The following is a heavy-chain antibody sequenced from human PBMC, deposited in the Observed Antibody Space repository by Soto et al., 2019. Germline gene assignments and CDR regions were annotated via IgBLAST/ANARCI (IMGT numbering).Heavy chain of an antibody. V-gene: IGHV1-8*01. CDR3: ARYYDFWSGYYGMDV. Sequence: ASVKVSCKASGYTFTSYDINWVRQATGQGLEWMGWMNPNSGNTGYAQKFQGRVTMTRNTSISTAYMELSRLRSEDTAVYYCARYYDFWSGYYGMDVWGQGTTVTVSS. CDR2: MNPNSGNT. J-gene: IGHJ6*02. D-gene: IGHD3-3*01. CDR1: GYTFTSYD.